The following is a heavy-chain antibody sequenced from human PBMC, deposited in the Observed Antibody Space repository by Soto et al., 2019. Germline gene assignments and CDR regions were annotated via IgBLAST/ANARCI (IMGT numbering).Heavy chain of an antibody. V-gene: IGHV3-23*01. D-gene: IGHD2-15*01. CDR1: GFTFSISA. Sequence: PGGSPRLSCAASGFTFSISAISWVRKAQGKGLEWVSAISGSGGSTYYADSVKGRFTISRDNSKNTLYLQMNSLRAEDTAVYYCAKDRIEVCSGGSCYSDWFDPWGQGTLVTVSS. CDR2: ISGSGGST. J-gene: IGHJ5*02. CDR3: AKDRIEVCSGGSCYSDWFDP.